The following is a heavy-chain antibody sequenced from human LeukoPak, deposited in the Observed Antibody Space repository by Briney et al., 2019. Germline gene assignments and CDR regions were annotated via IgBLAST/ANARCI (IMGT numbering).Heavy chain of an antibody. V-gene: IGHV4-59*01. J-gene: IGHJ4*02. D-gene: IGHD2-15*01. CDR1: GGSISSYY. Sequence: SETLSLTCTVPGGSISSYYWSWIRQPPGKGLEWIGYIYYSGSTNYNPSLRSRVTISVDTSKNQFSLKLSSVTAADTAVYYCARDHPYGGCLDYWGQGTLVTVSS. CDR2: IYYSGST. CDR3: ARDHPYGGCLDY.